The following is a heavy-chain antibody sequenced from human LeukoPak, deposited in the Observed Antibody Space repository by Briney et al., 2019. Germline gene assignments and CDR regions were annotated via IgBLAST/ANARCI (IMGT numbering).Heavy chain of an antibody. J-gene: IGHJ4*02. CDR2: INPSGGST. CDR1: GYTFTSYY. Sequence: ASVKVSCKASGYTFTSYYMHWVRQAPGQGLEWMGIINPSGGSTSYAQKFQGRVTMTRDTSTSTVYVELSSLRSEDTAVYYCARDSASLAKGYYFDYWGQGTLVTVSS. D-gene: IGHD3-10*01. CDR3: ARDSASLAKGYYFDY. V-gene: IGHV1-46*01.